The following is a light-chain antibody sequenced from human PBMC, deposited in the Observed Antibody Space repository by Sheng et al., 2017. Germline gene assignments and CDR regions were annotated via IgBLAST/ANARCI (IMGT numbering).Light chain of an antibody. J-gene: IGLJ1*01. CDR3: CLYLYAVGTFV. CDR2: DVN. Sequence: QSALTQPRSVSGSPGQSVTISCTGTSSDVGAYNFVSWYQQYPGKAPKVMIYDVNKRPSGVPDRFSGSKSGNTASLTISGLQAEDEANYYCCLYLYAVGTFVFGTWDRAHRP. V-gene: IGLV2-11*01. CDR1: SSDVGAYNF.